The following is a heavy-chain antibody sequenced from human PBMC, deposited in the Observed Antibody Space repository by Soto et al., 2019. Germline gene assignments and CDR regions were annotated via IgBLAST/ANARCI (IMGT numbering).Heavy chain of an antibody. J-gene: IGHJ4*02. D-gene: IGHD3-22*01. CDR1: GFTFSDYY. CDR2: ITSSGDAI. V-gene: IGHV3-11*01. Sequence: PGGSLRLSCAASGFTFSDYYMSWIRQAPGKGLEWVSYITSSGDAIYYADSVKGRFTISRDNAKNSLYLQMNSLRADDTAAYYCARDQGYYDSSGYFHSWGQGRLVTVSS. CDR3: ARDQGYYDSSGYFHS.